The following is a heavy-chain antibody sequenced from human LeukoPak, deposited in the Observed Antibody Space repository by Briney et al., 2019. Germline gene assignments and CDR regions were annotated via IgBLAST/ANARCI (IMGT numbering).Heavy chain of an antibody. J-gene: IGHJ4*02. CDR3: ASASSHRTAAGGDN. V-gene: IGHV3-74*01. Sequence: PGGSLRLSCAASGFTFSTYWMHWVRQAPGKGLVWVSRINSDGGSRNYADSVKGRFTISRDNAKNTLYLQMSSLRVEDTAVYYCASASSHRTAAGGDNWGQGTLVTVST. CDR1: GFTFSTYW. D-gene: IGHD6-13*01. CDR2: INSDGGSR.